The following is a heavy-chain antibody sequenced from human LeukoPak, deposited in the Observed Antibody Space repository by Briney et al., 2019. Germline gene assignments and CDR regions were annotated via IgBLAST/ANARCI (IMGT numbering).Heavy chain of an antibody. CDR3: ATWHGDSFDY. CDR1: GYTLIELS. CDR2: FDPEDGET. D-gene: IGHD3-10*01. V-gene: IGHV1-24*01. J-gene: IGHJ4*02. Sequence: ASVKVSCKVSGYTLIELSMHWVGTAPGKGLEWMGGFDPEDGETIYAQKFQGRVTMTEDTYTDTAYMELSSLGSEDTAVYYCATWHGDSFDYWGQGTLVTVSS.